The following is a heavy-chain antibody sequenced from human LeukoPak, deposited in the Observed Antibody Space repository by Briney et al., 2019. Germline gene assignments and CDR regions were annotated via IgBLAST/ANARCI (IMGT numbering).Heavy chain of an antibody. J-gene: IGHJ4*02. CDR2: IYYSGST. Sequence: SETLSPTCTVSGGSISSSSYYWSWIRQPPGKGLEWIGYIYYSGSTNYNPSLKSRVTISVDTSKNQFSLRLSSVTAADTALYYCARGVVAAPQTFDYWGQGTLVTVSS. V-gene: IGHV4-61*01. CDR1: GGSISSSSYY. D-gene: IGHD2-15*01. CDR3: ARGVVAAPQTFDY.